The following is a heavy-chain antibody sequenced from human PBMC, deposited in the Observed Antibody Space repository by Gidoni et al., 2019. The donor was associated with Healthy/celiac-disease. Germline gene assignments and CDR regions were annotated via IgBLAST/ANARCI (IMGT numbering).Heavy chain of an antibody. D-gene: IGHD2-15*01. V-gene: IGHV4-31*03. Sequence: QVQLQESGPGLVKPSQTLSLTCTVSGGSISSGGYYWSWIRQHPGKGLEWIGYIYYSGSTYYNPSLKSRVTISVDTSKNQFSLKLSSVTAADTAVYYCARVNRRSGGSCYCFDIWGQGTMVTVSS. CDR1: GGSISSGGYY. CDR2: IYYSGST. J-gene: IGHJ3*02. CDR3: ARVNRRSGGSCYCFDI.